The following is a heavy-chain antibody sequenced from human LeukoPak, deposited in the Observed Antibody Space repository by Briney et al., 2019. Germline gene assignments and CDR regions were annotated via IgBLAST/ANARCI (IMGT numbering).Heavy chain of an antibody. D-gene: IGHD3-22*01. J-gene: IGHJ4*02. Sequence: GGSLRLSCAASGFTFSSYAMSWVRQAPGKGLEWVSAISGSGGSTYYADSVKGRFTISRDNSKNTLYLQMNSLRAEGTAVYYCAKDPRARGYYDSSGYYPFDYWGQGTLVTVSS. CDR1: GFTFSSYA. V-gene: IGHV3-23*01. CDR2: ISGSGGST. CDR3: AKDPRARGYYDSSGYYPFDY.